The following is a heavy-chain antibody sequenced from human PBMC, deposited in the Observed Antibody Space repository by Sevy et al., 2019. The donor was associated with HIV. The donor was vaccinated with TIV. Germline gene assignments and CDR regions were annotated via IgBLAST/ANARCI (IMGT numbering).Heavy chain of an antibody. V-gene: IGHV4-59*01. Sequence: SETLSLTCTVSGGSISSYYWSWIRQPPGKGLEWIGYLHSSGSTNYNPSLKSRVTISIDTSKNQFSLKLSSVTAADTAVYYCARSESYATTLDLWGRGTLVTVSS. J-gene: IGHJ2*01. CDR3: ARSESYATTLDL. D-gene: IGHD2-15*01. CDR2: LHSSGST. CDR1: GGSISSYY.